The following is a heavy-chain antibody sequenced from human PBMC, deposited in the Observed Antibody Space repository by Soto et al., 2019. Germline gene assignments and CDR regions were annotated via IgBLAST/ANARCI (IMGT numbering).Heavy chain of an antibody. V-gene: IGHV3-11*04. CDR3: ARDHSGYGYFDY. CDR2: ISSSGSTI. Sequence: GGSLRLSCATSGFTFSDYYMSWIRQAPGKGLEWVSDISSSGSTIYYADSVKGRFTISRYNSKNTLYLQMNSLRAEDTAVYYCARDHSGYGYFDYWGQGTLVTVSS. J-gene: IGHJ4*02. D-gene: IGHD5-18*01. CDR1: GFTFSDYY.